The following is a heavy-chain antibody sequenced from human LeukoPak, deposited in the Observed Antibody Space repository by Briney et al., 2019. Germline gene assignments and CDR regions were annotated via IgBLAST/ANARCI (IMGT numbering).Heavy chain of an antibody. CDR1: GGSINTLSYY. CDR2: IYYNGNA. D-gene: IGHD3-10*01. Sequence: PSETLSLTCSVSGGSINTLSYYWGWVRPPPGKGLEWIGRIYYNGNADYNPSLKSRVTLIVDTSKNQFSLKVTSLTSADTAVYYCAAYPPGVYRPVDYWGQGTLVTVSS. J-gene: IGHJ4*02. V-gene: IGHV4-39*01. CDR3: AAYPPGVYRPVDY.